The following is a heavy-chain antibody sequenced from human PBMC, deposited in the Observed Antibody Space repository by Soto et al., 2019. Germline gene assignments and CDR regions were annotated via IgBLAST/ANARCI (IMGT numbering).Heavy chain of an antibody. CDR2: VRGDGGAE. Sequence: QVQLVESGGGVVQPGTSLRLSCEASGFTFSTYGMHWVRQAPGKGLEYVAGVRGDGGAEYYVDSVRGRFTISRDNYRNMLSLQMNSLRAXXXXVXYXXXXXXXXVXXXXFDXXXQGTPVTVSS. V-gene: IGHV3-33*03. D-gene: IGHD3-10*01. CDR3: XXXXXXXVXXXXFDX. J-gene: IGHJ4*02. CDR1: GFTFSTYG.